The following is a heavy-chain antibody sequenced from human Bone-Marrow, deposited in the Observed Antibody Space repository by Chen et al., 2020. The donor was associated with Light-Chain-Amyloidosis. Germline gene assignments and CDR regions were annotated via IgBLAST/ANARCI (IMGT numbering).Heavy chain of an antibody. D-gene: IGHD2-21*02. CDR2: IHSEGTST. J-gene: IGHJ4*02. Sequence: EVQLVESGGEVVQPGGSLRLSCAASGFYFSHYWMHWVRQAPGKGLVWVSRIHSEGTSTADAESVKGRFTISRDNAKNTVYLQMNSLRVEDTAMYFCVRDGTPTAVSRYFDYWGQGTPVTVSS. V-gene: IGHV3-74*01. CDR1: GFYFSHYW. CDR3: VRDGTPTAVSRYFDY.